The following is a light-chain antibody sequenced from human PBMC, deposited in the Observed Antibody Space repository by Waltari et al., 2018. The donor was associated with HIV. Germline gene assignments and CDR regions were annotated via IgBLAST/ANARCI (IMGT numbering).Light chain of an antibody. CDR3: GTWDSSLSVWV. Sequence: HSVLTQPPSVSAPPGQKITISCSGSSSNIGSHYVSWYQHLPGATPKPLIQDNNQRPSGIHDRFSGSKSGTSATLDITGLQTGDEADYYCGTWDSSLSVWVFGGGTKLTVL. J-gene: IGLJ3*02. V-gene: IGLV1-51*01. CDR2: DNN. CDR1: SSNIGSHY.